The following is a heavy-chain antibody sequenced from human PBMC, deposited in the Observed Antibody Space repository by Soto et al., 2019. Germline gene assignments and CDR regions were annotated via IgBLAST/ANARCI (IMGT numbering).Heavy chain of an antibody. V-gene: IGHV3-30*18. CDR1: GFTFSRYS. Sequence: QVQLVESGGGVVQPGRSLRLSCTASGFTFSRYSMHWVRQAPGKGLDWVAVISFDGSDTYYADSVKGRFTISRDNSKNTLFLQMNTLRPEDTAVYFCAKDSPSSNWGQGTLVSVSS. CDR3: AKDSPSSN. J-gene: IGHJ4*02. CDR2: ISFDGSDT.